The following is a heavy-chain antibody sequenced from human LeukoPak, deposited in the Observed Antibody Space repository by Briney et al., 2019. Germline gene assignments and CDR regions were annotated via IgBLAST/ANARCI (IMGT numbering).Heavy chain of an antibody. Sequence: SETLSLTCTVSGASISTQYWTWTRQPPGKGLEWIGNVYYTGSTNYNPSLKSRVSISVDTSKNQFSLKLTSVTAADTAVYYCANSLGSKNAFHIWGQGTMVTVSS. CDR3: ANSLGSKNAFHI. J-gene: IGHJ3*02. D-gene: IGHD4-11*01. CDR1: GASISTQY. V-gene: IGHV4-59*08. CDR2: VYYTGST.